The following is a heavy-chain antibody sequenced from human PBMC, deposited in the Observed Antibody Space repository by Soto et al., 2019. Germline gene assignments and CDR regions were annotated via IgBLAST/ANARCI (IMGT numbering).Heavy chain of an antibody. CDR1: GGSITSYY. Sequence: QVQLQESGPGLVKPSETLSLTCAVSGGSITSYYWSWIRQAPGKGLEWIGYIYHSGSTDYNPSLKSRVTMSLDTSKTQVSLRLTSVTAADTAVYYCAAAPRYWGQGNLVTVST. CDR3: AAAPRY. D-gene: IGHD6-13*01. J-gene: IGHJ4*02. CDR2: IYHSGST. V-gene: IGHV4-59*01.